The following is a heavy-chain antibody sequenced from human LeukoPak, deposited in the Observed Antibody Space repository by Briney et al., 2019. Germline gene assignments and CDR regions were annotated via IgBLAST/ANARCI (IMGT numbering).Heavy chain of an antibody. CDR1: GFTFSEHY. CDR3: TTDGGDYFDY. V-gene: IGHV3-72*01. J-gene: IGHJ4*02. CDR2: TRNKANSYTT. Sequence: GGSLRLSCAASGFTFSEHYMDWVRQAPGKGLEWVGRTRNKANSYTTEYAASVKGRFTISRDDSKNSLYLQMNSLKTEDTAVYYCTTDGGDYFDYWGQGTLVTVSS. D-gene: IGHD4-17*01.